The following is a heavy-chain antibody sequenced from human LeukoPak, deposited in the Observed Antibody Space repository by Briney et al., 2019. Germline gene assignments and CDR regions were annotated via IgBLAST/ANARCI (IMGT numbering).Heavy chain of an antibody. V-gene: IGHV3-21*01. J-gene: IGHJ6*03. D-gene: IGHD6-6*01. CDR3: ARDFSSSPYYYYYYMDV. CDR2: ISSSSNYI. Sequence: GGSLRLSCAASGFTFSSYSMNWVRQAPGKGLEWVSSISSSSNYIYYADSVKGRFTISRDNAKNSLYLQMNSLRAEDTAVYYCARDFSSSPYYYYYYMDVWGKGTTVTVSS. CDR1: GFTFSSYS.